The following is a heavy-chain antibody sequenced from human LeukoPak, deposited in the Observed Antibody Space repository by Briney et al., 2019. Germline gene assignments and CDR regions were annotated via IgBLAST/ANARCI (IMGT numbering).Heavy chain of an antibody. D-gene: IGHD6-13*01. Sequence: ASVKVSCKVSGYTLTELSMHWVRQAPGKGLEWMGGFDPEDGETIYAQKFQGRVTMTEDTSTDTAYMELSSLRSEDTAVYYCATTSSSWSRDAFDIWSQGTMVTVSS. CDR3: ATTSSSWSRDAFDI. J-gene: IGHJ3*02. CDR1: GYTLTELS. V-gene: IGHV1-24*01. CDR2: FDPEDGET.